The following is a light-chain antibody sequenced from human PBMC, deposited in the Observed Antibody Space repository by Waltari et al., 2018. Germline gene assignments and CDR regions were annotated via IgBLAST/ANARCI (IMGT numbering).Light chain of an antibody. CDR3: QQYYRSLT. V-gene: IGKV4-1*01. Sequence: DIVMTQSPDSLAVSLGERATIDCTSSQRFFYRSDNTSYRAWYQHKPGQPPKLLFYWAATRESGVPDRFSASGSGTDFTLTINNLQAEDVAVYYCQQYYRSLTFGQGTKVEIK. CDR2: WAA. CDR1: QRFFYRSDNTSY. J-gene: IGKJ1*01.